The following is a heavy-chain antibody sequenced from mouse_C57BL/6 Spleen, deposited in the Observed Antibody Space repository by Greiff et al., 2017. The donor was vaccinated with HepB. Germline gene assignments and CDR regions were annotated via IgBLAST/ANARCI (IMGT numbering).Heavy chain of an antibody. Sequence: EVKLVESGGGLVQPGGSLSLSCAASGFTFTDYYMSWVRQPPGKALEWLGFIRNKANGYTTEYSASVKGRFTISRDNSQSILYLQMNALRAEDSATYYCARYSGSRGFDVWGTGTTVTVSS. D-gene: IGHD1-1*01. CDR3: ARYSGSRGFDV. V-gene: IGHV7-3*01. CDR2: IRNKANGYTT. J-gene: IGHJ1*03. CDR1: GFTFTDYY.